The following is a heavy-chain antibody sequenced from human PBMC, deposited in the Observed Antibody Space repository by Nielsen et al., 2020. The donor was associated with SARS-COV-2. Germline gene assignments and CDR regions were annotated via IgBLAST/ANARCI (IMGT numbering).Heavy chain of an antibody. V-gene: IGHV1-2*06. D-gene: IGHD3-10*01. Sequence: ASVKVSCKASGYTFTGYYMHWVRQAPGQGLEWMGRINPNSGGTNYAQKFQGRVTMTRDTSISTAYMELSRLRSDDTAVYYCARVLVRGPGSYYRYWGQGTLVTVSS. CDR1: GYTFTGYY. CDR2: INPNSGGT. J-gene: IGHJ4*02. CDR3: ARVLVRGPGSYYRY.